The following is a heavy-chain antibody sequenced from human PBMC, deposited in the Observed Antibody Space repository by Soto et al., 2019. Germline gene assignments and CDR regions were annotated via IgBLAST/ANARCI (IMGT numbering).Heavy chain of an antibody. CDR3: VNRGPVDETGMGFDF. Sequence: QITLRESGPALVKPTQTLTLTCTFSGFSLNSRGVGVGWVRQPPGKALEWLAIVYWDDDKRYRPSLRSRLSIRKDTPKNQGVLTLTNTDPVDTETYFRVNRGPVDETGMGFDFWGQGSLVTVSS. J-gene: IGHJ4*02. D-gene: IGHD3-9*01. CDR1: GFSLNSRGVG. CDR2: VYWDDDK. V-gene: IGHV2-5*02.